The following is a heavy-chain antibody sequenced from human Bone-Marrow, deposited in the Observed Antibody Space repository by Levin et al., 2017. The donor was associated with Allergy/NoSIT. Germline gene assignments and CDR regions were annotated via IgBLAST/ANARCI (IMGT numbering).Heavy chain of an antibody. V-gene: IGHV3-30-3*01. Sequence: SCAASGFTFSRYSMHWVRQAPGKGLEWVAVISYDGSSKYYADSVKGRFTISRDNSMNTLYLQMNSLRADDTAVYYCAKDLESGYSYGYDDGAREYWGQGTLVTVSS. CDR2: ISYDGSSK. D-gene: IGHD5-18*01. CDR3: AKDLESGYSYGYDDGAREY. J-gene: IGHJ4*02. CDR1: GFTFSRYS.